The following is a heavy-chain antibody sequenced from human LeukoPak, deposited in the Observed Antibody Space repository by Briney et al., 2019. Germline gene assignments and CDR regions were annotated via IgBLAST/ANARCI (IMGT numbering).Heavy chain of an antibody. V-gene: IGHV3-48*01. CDR2: IGTTSGAI. Sequence: PGGSLRLSCAASGFTFNAFGMNWVRQAPGKGLEWVSYIGTTSGAIYYADSVKGRFTISRDSAKNSLCLQMNSLRAEDTAVYYCARFRTWGDKAFDYWGQGTLVTVSS. D-gene: IGHD2-21*02. J-gene: IGHJ4*02. CDR3: ARFRTWGDKAFDY. CDR1: GFTFNAFG.